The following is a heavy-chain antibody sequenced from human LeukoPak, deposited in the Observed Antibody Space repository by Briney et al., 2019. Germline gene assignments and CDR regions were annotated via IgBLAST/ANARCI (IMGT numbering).Heavy chain of an antibody. Sequence: SETLSLTCTVSGDSISSSYSWSWIRQPPGKGLEWIGYMYHSGSTNYNPSLKSRVTISLDTSKNQFSLKLTSVTAADTAVYYCARRHGSGDWFDPWGQGTLVTVSS. CDR3: ARRHGSGDWFDP. D-gene: IGHD3-10*01. J-gene: IGHJ5*02. CDR2: MYHSGST. CDR1: GDSISSSYS. V-gene: IGHV4-59*08.